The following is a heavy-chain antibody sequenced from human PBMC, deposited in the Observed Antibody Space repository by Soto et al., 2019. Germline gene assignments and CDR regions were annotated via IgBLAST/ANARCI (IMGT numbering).Heavy chain of an antibody. CDR2: IYQSGTT. D-gene: IGHD1-26*01. CDR1: GGSISSSNYY. Sequence: PSETLSLTCTVSGGSISSSNYYWGWIRQPPGKGLEWIGTIYQSGTTYYSPSLKRRVIVSVDTSKNQFSLKLSSVTAADTAVYYCARHYGGMWEIATFDIWGQGTMVTVSS. J-gene: IGHJ3*02. CDR3: ARHYGGMWEIATFDI. V-gene: IGHV4-39*01.